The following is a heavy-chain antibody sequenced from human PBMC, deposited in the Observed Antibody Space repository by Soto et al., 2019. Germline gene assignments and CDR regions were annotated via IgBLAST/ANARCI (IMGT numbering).Heavy chain of an antibody. CDR2: FYSGDSDT. CDR3: ARGSSGYYDY. D-gene: IGHD6-19*01. J-gene: IGHJ4*02. V-gene: IGHV5-51*01. CDR1: GYSFANYC. Sequence: GESLKISCKGSGYSFANYCIAWVRQMPGKGLEWMGIFYSGDSDTRYSPSFQGQVVISGDKSINSAYLQWTSLKASASARDYCARGSSGYYDYWGQGTLVTVSS.